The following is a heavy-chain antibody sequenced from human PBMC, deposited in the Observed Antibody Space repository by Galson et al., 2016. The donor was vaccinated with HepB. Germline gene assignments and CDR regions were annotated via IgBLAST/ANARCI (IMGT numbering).Heavy chain of an antibody. V-gene: IGHV3-74*01. CDR1: GFIFGNYW. J-gene: IGHJ4*02. D-gene: IGHD5-24*01. Sequence: SLRLSCAASGFIFGNYWMHWVRQAPGKGLVWVSRIDSDGHSQNYADSVKGRFIISRDNAKNTLYLQMNSLRAEDTAMYYCVRLTKMGLRRSCDYWGQGTLVTVSS. CDR3: VRLTKMGLRRSCDY. CDR2: IDSDGHSQ.